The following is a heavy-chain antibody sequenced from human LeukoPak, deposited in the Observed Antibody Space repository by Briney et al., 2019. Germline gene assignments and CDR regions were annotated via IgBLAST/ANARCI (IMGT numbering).Heavy chain of an antibody. V-gene: IGHV4-59*01. D-gene: IGHD3-16*01. Sequence: SETLPLTCTVSGDSINTYYWSWIRQPPGKGLEWIGYINYSGSTVYNPSLKSRVTISLDTSENRFSLELTSVTAADTAVYYCARVGRGDHTWGSYSFDYWGQGSPVTFSS. J-gene: IGHJ4*02. CDR2: INYSGST. CDR1: GDSINTYY. CDR3: ARVGRGDHTWGSYSFDY.